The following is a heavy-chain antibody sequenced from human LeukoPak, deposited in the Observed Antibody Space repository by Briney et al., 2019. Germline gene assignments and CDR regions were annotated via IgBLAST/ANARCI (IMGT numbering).Heavy chain of an antibody. V-gene: IGHV1-8*03. CDR3: ARGLRDASYYMDV. J-gene: IGHJ6*03. CDR2: INPNSGNT. CDR1: GYTFTGYY. Sequence: ASVKVSCKASGYTFTGYYMHWVRQAPGQGLEWMGWINPNSGNTGYAQKFQGRVTITRNTSISTAYMELSSLRSEDTAVYYCARGLRDASYYMDVWGKGTTVTVSS.